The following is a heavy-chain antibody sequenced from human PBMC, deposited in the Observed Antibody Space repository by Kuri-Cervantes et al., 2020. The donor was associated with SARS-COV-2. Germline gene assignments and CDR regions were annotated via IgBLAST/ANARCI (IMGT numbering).Heavy chain of an antibody. CDR1: GDSFSSYY. CDR3: ARESNYSHYYGTEV. V-gene: IGHV4-59*01. J-gene: IGHJ6*02. CDR2: IYYSGST. Sequence: SETLSLTCTVSGDSFSSYYWGWIRQPPGKGLEWIGYIYYSGSTTYNPSLKSRVTISVDKSKKQFPLELGSVTAAETAVYYCARESNYSHYYGTEVWGQGTTVTVSS.